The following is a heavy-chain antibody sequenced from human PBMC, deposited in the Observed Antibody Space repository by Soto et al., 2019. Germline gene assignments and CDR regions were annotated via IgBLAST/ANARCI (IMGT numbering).Heavy chain of an antibody. CDR3: ARCRSDVYAELYYFDY. J-gene: IGHJ4*02. CDR2: ISAYNGNT. Sequence: ASVKVSCKASGYTFTSYGISWVRQAPGQGLEWMGWISAYNGNTNYAQKLQGRVTMNTDTSTSTAYMELRSLRSDDTAVYYCARCRSDVYAELYYFDYWGQGTLVTVSS. V-gene: IGHV1-18*01. D-gene: IGHD2-8*01. CDR1: GYTFTSYG.